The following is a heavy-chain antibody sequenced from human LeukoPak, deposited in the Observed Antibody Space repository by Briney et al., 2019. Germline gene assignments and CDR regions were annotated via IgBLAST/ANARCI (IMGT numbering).Heavy chain of an antibody. V-gene: IGHV3-23*01. Sequence: GGSLRLSCAASGFTFSSYAMSWVRQAPGKGLEGVSAISGSGGSTYYADSVKGRFTISRDNSKNTLYLQMNSLRAEDTAVYYCAKDDATRMLYPKVGMDVWGQGTTVTVSS. J-gene: IGHJ6*02. CDR1: GFTFSSYA. CDR2: ISGSGGST. CDR3: AKDDATRMLYPKVGMDV. D-gene: IGHD2-8*01.